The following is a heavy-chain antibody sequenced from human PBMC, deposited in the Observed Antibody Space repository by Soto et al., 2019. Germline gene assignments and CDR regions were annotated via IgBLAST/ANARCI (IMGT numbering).Heavy chain of an antibody. CDR2: ISGSGGST. V-gene: IGHV3-23*01. Sequence: EVQLLESGGGLVQPGGSLRLSCAASGFTFSSYAMRWVRQAPGKGLEWVSAISGSGGSTYYADSVKGRFTISRDNSKNTLYLQINSLRAEDTAVYYCARRGSGSYYDYWVQGTLVTVSS. J-gene: IGHJ4*02. D-gene: IGHD1-26*01. CDR1: GFTFSSYA. CDR3: ARRGSGSYYDY.